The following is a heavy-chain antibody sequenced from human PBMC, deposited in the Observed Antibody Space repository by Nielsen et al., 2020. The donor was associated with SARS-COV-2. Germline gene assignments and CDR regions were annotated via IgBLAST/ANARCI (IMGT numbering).Heavy chain of an antibody. CDR1: GFTFSSYS. CDR2: ISSSSTI. Sequence: GESLKISCAASGFTFSSYSMNWVRQAPGKGLEWVSYISSSSTIYYADSVKGRFTISRDNAKNSLYLQMNSLRDEDTAVYYCARDGLWFGELNWFDPWGQGTLVTVSS. D-gene: IGHD3-10*01. V-gene: IGHV3-48*02. J-gene: IGHJ5*02. CDR3: ARDGLWFGELNWFDP.